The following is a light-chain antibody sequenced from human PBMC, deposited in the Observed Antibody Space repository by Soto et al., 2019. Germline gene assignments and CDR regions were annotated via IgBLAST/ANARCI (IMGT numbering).Light chain of an antibody. Sequence: SVLTQPASVSETPGQSITISCTRTSSDVGSYNLVSWYQQHPVKAPKLMIYEVSKRPSVVSNRFSGSKSGNTASLTISGLQAEDEADYYCCSYAGSSTPNYVFGTGTKVTVL. J-gene: IGLJ1*01. V-gene: IGLV2-23*02. CDR1: SSDVGSYNL. CDR3: CSYAGSSTPNYV. CDR2: EVS.